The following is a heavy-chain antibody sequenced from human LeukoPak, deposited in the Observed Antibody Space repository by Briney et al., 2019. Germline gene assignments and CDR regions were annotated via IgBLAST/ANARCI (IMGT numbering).Heavy chain of an antibody. CDR2: INPSGGST. V-gene: IGHV1-46*01. D-gene: IGHD6-19*01. CDR1: GYTFTSYY. CDR3: ARGGRERYSSGWTDAFDI. J-gene: IGHJ3*02. Sequence: ASGTVSCKASGYTFTSYYMHWVRQAPGQGLEWMGIINPSGGSTSYSQKFQGRVTMTRDTSTSTVYMELSSLSSEDTAVYYCARGGRERYSSGWTDAFDIWGEGTMVTAS.